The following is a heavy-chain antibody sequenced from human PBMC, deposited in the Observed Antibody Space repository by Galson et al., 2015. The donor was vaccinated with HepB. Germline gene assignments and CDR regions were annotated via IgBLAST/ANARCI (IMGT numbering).Heavy chain of an antibody. D-gene: IGHD3-22*01. J-gene: IGHJ4*02. CDR3: ARAARFGSSGYYHFEQ. CDR2: INGSDNMI. Sequence: SLRLSCAASGFTFSSFEMNWVRQAPGKGLEWVSYINGSDNMIFYADSVKGRFTISRDNAKSSLYLQMNSLRAEDTAVYYCARAARFGSSGYYHFEQWGQGTLVTVSS. V-gene: IGHV3-48*03. CDR1: GFTFSSFE.